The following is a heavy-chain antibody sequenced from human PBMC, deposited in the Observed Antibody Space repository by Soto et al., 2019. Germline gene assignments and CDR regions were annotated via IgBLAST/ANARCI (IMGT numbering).Heavy chain of an antibody. J-gene: IGHJ6*02. V-gene: IGHV3-72*01. CDR2: TANKRSRYTT. Sequence: EVELVESGGGLVQAGGSLRVSCGVSGFTSSDHYMDWVRQAPGKGLEWVGRTANKRSRYTTEYAASVKGRFIISRDESQNSVYLPMNILKIDDTAVYCCARAGFGHGLDVWGQGTTFTVSS. CDR3: ARAGFGHGLDV. CDR1: GFTSSDHY. D-gene: IGHD3-16*01.